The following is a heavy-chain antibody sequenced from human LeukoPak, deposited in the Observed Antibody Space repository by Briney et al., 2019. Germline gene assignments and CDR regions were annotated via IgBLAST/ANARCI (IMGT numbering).Heavy chain of an antibody. CDR1: GGTFSSYA. D-gene: IGHD5-18*01. V-gene: IGHV1-69*05. J-gene: IGHJ6*03. CDR3: ARSYTAMVTGYYYYMDV. Sequence: ASVKVSCKASGGTFSSYAISWVRQAPGQGLEWMGGIIPIFGTANYAQKFQGRVTITRNTSISTAYMELSSLRSEDTAVYYCARSYTAMVTGYYYYMDVWGKGTTVTVSS. CDR2: IIPIFGTA.